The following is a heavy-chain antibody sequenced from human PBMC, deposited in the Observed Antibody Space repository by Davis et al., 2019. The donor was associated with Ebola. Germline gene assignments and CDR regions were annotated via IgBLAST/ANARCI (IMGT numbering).Heavy chain of an antibody. J-gene: IGHJ4*02. CDR3: ARGLGYCSGGSCYSGSFDY. Sequence: AASVKVSCKASGYTFTSYGISWVRQAPGQGLEWMGWISAYNGNTNYAQKLQGRVTMTTDTSTSTAYMELSSLRSEDTAVYYCARGLGYCSGGSCYSGSFDYWGQGTLVTVSS. V-gene: IGHV1-18*01. CDR1: GYTFTSYG. D-gene: IGHD2-15*01. CDR2: ISAYNGNT.